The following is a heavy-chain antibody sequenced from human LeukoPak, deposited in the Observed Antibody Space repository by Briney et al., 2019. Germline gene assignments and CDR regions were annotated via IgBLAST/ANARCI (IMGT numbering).Heavy chain of an antibody. V-gene: IGHV3-23*01. CDR2: ISGSGGST. CDR3: AKDWIYYDSSGYPEYFQH. J-gene: IGHJ1*01. D-gene: IGHD3-22*01. CDR1: GFTFSSYA. Sequence: GGSLRLSCAASGFTFSSYAMSWVRQAPGKGLEWVSAISGSGGSTYYADSVKGRFTISRDNSKNTLYLQMNRLRAEDTAVYYCAKDWIYYDSSGYPEYFQHWGQGTLVTVSS.